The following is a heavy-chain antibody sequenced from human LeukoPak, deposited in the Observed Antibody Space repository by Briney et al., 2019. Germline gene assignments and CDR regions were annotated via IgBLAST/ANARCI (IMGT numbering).Heavy chain of an antibody. CDR3: AKGHSGSYSPLFHY. D-gene: IGHD3-10*01. CDR1: GFTFSNYA. V-gene: IGHV3-23*01. J-gene: IGHJ4*02. CDR2: IGGSGDSI. Sequence: GGSLRLSCAASGFTFSNYAMTWVRQAPGKGLEWVSIIGGSGDSIYYADSVKGRFTISRDNSQNTLYLQMNSLSAEDTAVYYCAKGHSGSYSPLFHYWGQGTLVVVSS.